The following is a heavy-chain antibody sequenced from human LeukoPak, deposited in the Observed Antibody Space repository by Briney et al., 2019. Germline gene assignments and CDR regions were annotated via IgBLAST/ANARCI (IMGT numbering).Heavy chain of an antibody. D-gene: IGHD6-13*01. CDR1: GGSISSYY. V-gene: IGHV4-59*08. CDR3: ARHPDPIAAAAHFDY. J-gene: IGHJ4*02. Sequence: SETLSLTCTVSGGSISSYYWSWIRQPPGKGLEWIGYIYYSGSTNYNPSLKSRVTISVDTSKNQFSLKLSSVTAADTAVYYCARHPDPIAAAAHFDYWGQGTLVTVSS. CDR2: IYYSGST.